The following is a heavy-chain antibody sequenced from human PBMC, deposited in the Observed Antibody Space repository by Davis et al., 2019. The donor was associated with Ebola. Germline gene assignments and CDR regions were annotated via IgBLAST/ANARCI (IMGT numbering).Heavy chain of an antibody. V-gene: IGHV3-30*04. D-gene: IGHD3-9*01. Sequence: PGGSLRLSCAASGFTFSNYAMHWVRQATGKWLEWVAVVSHSEREKFYADSVKGRFTISRDNSENTLYLQMNSLTADDTAVYYCARAVFHDVLDYWGQGTPVTVSS. CDR3: ARAVFHDVLDY. J-gene: IGHJ4*02. CDR2: VSHSEREK. CDR1: GFTFSNYA.